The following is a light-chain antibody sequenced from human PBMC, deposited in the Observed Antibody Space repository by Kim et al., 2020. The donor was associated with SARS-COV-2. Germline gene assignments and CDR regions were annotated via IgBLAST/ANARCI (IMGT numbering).Light chain of an antibody. CDR1: QSVRSN. V-gene: IGKV3D-15*01. J-gene: IGKJ4*01. CDR2: GAS. Sequence: ETVMTQSPATLSVSPGERATLSCRASQSVRSNLAWYQQKPGQAPRLLIYGASTRATGIPARFSGSGSGTEFTLTISSLQSEDFAVYYCQHYDNWPPLTFGGGTKVDIK. CDR3: QHYDNWPPLT.